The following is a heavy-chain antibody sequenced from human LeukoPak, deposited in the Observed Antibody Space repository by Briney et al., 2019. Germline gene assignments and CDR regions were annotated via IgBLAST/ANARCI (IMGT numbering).Heavy chain of an antibody. D-gene: IGHD3-10*01. CDR3: ARDRRWFGELYV. V-gene: IGHV1-18*01. CDR2: ISAYNGNT. Sequence: VAQALKKKLEWMGWISAYNGNTNYAQKLQGRVTMTTDTSTSTAYMELRSLRSDDTAVYYCARDRRWFGELYVWGQGTLVTVSS. J-gene: IGHJ4*02.